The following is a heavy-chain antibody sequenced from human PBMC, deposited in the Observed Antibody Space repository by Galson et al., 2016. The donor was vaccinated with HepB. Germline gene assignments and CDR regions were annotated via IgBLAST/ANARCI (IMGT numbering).Heavy chain of an antibody. J-gene: IGHJ4*02. CDR2: RYLDDEK. CDR1: GFSLHSSEVS. Sequence: PALVKPTQTLTLTCTFSGFSLHSSEVSVGWIRQPPGKALEWLALRYLDDEKLYNPSLKSRLTITKDTSKNQVILTMTNMDPVDSATYDCARPGSRDYASGSYLHWGQGTLVTVSS. D-gene: IGHD3-10*01. CDR3: ARPGSRDYASGSYLH. V-gene: IGHV2-5*02.